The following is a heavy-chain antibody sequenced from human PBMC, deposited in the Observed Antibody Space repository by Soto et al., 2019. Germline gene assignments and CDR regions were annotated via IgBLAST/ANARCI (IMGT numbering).Heavy chain of an antibody. J-gene: IGHJ4*02. CDR3: ARDRTGLGGIGF. Sequence: QLQLQESGSGLVKPSQTLSLTCVVSGGPISSGGYSWTWIRQPPVRGLEWIRYISQSGIADYNPSLKSRVTISVDTSKNQFSLRLRSVTAAVTAVYYCARDRTGLGGIGFWGQGNLVTVSS. CDR2: ISQSGIA. CDR1: GGPISSGGYS. D-gene: IGHD3-10*01. V-gene: IGHV4-30-2*01.